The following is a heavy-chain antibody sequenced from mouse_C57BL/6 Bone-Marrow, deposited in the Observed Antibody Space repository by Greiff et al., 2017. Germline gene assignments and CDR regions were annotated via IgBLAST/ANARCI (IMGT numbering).Heavy chain of an antibody. V-gene: IGHV5-6*01. CDR3: ARHAYYDYLFDY. CDR2: ISSGGSYT. J-gene: IGHJ2*01. Sequence: EVKLVESGGDLVKPGGSLKLSCAASGFTFSSYGMSWVRQTPDKRLEWVATISSGGSYTYYPDSVKGRFTISRDNAKNTLYLQMCSLKSEDTAMYYCARHAYYDYLFDYWGQGTTLTVSS. CDR1: GFTFSSYG. D-gene: IGHD2-4*01.